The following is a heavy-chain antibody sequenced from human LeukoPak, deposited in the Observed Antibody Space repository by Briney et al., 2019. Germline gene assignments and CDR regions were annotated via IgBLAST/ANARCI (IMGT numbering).Heavy chain of an antibody. D-gene: IGHD2-2*01. CDR1: GGTFSNYA. V-gene: IGHV1-69*11. CDR3: ASGHCSSTSCGKNYFDY. CDR2: IIPSLGTT. J-gene: IGHJ4*02. Sequence: GSSVKVSRKASGGTFSNYAISWVRQAPGQGLEWMGRIIPSLGTTNYAQKFQGRVTITTDESTATAYMEMRSLRAEDTAVYYCASGHCSSTSCGKNYFDYWGQGTLVTVSS.